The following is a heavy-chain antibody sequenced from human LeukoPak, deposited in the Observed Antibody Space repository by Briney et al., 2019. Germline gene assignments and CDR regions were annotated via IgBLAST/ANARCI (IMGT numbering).Heavy chain of an antibody. J-gene: IGHJ4*02. CDR2: INPNSGGT. CDR3: ARDRTAVVGYYFDY. V-gene: IGHV1-2*02. D-gene: IGHD2-15*01. Sequence: ASVKVSCTASGYTFTGYYMHWVRQAPGQGLEWMGWINPNSGGTNYAQKFQGRVTMTRDMSTSTVYMELTGLRSEDTAVYYCARDRTAVVGYYFDYWGQGTLVTVSS. CDR1: GYTFTGYY.